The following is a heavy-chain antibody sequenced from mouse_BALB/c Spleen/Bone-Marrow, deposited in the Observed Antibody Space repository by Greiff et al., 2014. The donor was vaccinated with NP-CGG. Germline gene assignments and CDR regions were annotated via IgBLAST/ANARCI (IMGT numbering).Heavy chain of an antibody. D-gene: IGHD1-1*01. CDR1: GFTFSSFG. CDR3: ARSNYVGYYAMDY. J-gene: IGHJ4*01. Sequence: EVMLVESGGGLVQPGGSRKLSCAASGFTFSSFGIHWVRQAPEKGLEWVAYISSDSSTIYYADTVKGRFTISTDNPKNTLFLQMTSLRSEDTAMYYCARSNYVGYYAMDYWGQGTSVTVSS. V-gene: IGHV5-17*02. CDR2: ISSDSSTI.